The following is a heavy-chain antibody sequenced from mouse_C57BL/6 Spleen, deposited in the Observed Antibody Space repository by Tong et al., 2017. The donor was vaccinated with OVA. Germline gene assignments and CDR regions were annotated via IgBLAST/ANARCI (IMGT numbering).Heavy chain of an antibody. CDR1: GYTFSSYW. CDR2: ILPGSGST. D-gene: IGHD6-1*01. J-gene: IGHJ3*01. Sequence: VQLQQSGAELMKPGASVKISCKATGYTFSSYWIEWVKQRPGHGLEWIGEILPGSGSTNYNEKFKGKATFTADTSTNTAYMQFRSRTFEDTAVYYWARVIRHPAWFAYWGQGTLVTVSA. V-gene: IGHV1-9*01. CDR3: ARVIRHPAWFAY.